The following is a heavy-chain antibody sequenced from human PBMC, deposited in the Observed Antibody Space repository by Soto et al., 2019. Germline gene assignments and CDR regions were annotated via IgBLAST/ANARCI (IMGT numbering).Heavy chain of an antibody. J-gene: IGHJ4*02. CDR1: GFTFSNFG. CDR3: AKDLWKAVAGPGSDH. V-gene: IGHV3-30*18. Sequence: VQLEESGGGVVQPGRSLRLSCAASGFTFSNFGMHWVRRAPGKGLEWVSVISYDGINKNYAASVRGRITTSRDNSKNRRYLQMNSLRVEDTAVYYCAKDLWKAVAGPGSDHWGQGTQVTVSA. D-gene: IGHD6-19*01. CDR2: ISYDGINK.